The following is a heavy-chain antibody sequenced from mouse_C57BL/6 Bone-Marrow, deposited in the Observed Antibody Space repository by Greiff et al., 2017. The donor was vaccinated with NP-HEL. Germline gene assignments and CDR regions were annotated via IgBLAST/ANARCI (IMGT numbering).Heavy chain of an antibody. Sequence: EVMLVESGGGLVKPGGSLKLSCAASGFTFSSYAMSWVRQTPEKRLEWVATISDGGSYTYYPDNVKGRFTISRDNAKNNLYLQMSHLKSEDTAMYYCARGRLVYWYFDVWGTGTTVTVSS. V-gene: IGHV5-4*03. CDR2: ISDGGSYT. CDR3: ARGRLVYWYFDV. J-gene: IGHJ1*03. CDR1: GFTFSSYA.